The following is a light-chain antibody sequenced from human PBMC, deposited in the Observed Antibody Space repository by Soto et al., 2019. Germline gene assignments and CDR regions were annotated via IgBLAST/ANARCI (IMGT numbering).Light chain of an antibody. Sequence: QSALTQPASVSGSPGQSITISCTGTSSDVGGYNYVSWYQQHPDKAPKLMIYDVSNRPSGVSSRFSGSKSGNTASLTISGLQAEDEADYYCSSYTSSSTLFGGGTKLTVL. CDR2: DVS. J-gene: IGLJ2*01. V-gene: IGLV2-14*01. CDR1: SSDVGGYNY. CDR3: SSYTSSSTL.